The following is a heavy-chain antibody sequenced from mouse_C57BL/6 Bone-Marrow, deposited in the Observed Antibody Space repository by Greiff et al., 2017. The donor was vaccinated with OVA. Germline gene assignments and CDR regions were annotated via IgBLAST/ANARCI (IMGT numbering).Heavy chain of an antibody. V-gene: IGHV14-2*01. CDR2: IDPEDGET. Sequence: VQLQQSGAELVKPGASVKLSCTASGFNIKDYYMHWVKQRTEQGLEWIGRIDPEDGETKYAQKFQGKATITADTSSNTAYLQISSLTSEDTAVYYCSRFYDGYFLFAYWGQGTLVTVSA. CDR1: GFNIKDYY. J-gene: IGHJ3*01. CDR3: SRFYDGYFLFAY. D-gene: IGHD2-3*01.